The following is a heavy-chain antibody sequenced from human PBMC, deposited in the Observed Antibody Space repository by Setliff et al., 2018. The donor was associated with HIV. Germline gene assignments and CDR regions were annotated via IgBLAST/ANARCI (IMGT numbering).Heavy chain of an antibody. J-gene: IGHJ4*02. CDR3: ASPTSDLYSGSPE. V-gene: IGHV4-39*01. Sequence: PSETLSLTCTVSGGSISSSRYYWGWIRQPPGKGLEWIASIYFSGNTRYNPSLKSRVTISVDTSKNQFSLKLSSVTAADTAVYYCASPTSDLYSGSPEWGQGTLVTVSS. CDR2: IYFSGNT. D-gene: IGHD1-26*01. CDR1: GGSISSSRYY.